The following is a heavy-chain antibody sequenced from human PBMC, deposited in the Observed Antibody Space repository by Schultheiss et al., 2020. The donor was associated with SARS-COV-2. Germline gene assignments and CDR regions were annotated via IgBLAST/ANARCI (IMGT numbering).Heavy chain of an antibody. V-gene: IGHV3-23*01. Sequence: GESLKISCAASGFTFSSYAMSWVRQAPGKGLEWVSAISGSGGSTYYADSVKGRFTISRDNSKNTLYLQMNSLRAEDTAVYYCARGTTIVYYYYYMDVWGKGTTVTVSS. CDR2: ISGSGGST. CDR3: ARGTTIVYYYYYMDV. CDR1: GFTFSSYA. J-gene: IGHJ6*03. D-gene: IGHD5-12*01.